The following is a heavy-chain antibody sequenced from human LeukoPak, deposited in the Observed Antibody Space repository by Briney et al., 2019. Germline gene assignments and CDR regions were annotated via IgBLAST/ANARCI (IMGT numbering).Heavy chain of an antibody. V-gene: IGHV3-21*06. CDR1: GFTFSLYS. CDR2: ISSSGTYI. Sequence: KPGGSLRLSCAASGFTFSLYSMSWVRQAPGEGLEWVATISSSGTYIYHIDSVKGRFTISRDNARNSLYLQMNSLRAEDTAVYYCARETNTSDTSGYIRADVRRDDHWGQGTLVTVSS. D-gene: IGHD3-22*01. J-gene: IGHJ4*02. CDR3: ARETNTSDTSGYIRADVRRDDH.